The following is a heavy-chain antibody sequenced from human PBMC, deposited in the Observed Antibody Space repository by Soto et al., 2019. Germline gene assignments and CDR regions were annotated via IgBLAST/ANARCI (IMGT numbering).Heavy chain of an antibody. CDR1: GGTFSSYT. CDR3: AREPYSSSWYALYWFDP. Sequence: SVKVSCKASGGTFSSYTISWVRQAPGQGLEWMGRIIPILGIANYAQKFQGRVTITADKSTSTAYMELSSLRSEDTAVYYCAREPYSSSWYALYWFDPWGQGTLVTVSS. D-gene: IGHD6-13*01. CDR2: IIPILGIA. V-gene: IGHV1-69*04. J-gene: IGHJ5*02.